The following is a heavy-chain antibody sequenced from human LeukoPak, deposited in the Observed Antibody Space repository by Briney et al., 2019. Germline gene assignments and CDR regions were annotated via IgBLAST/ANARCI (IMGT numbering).Heavy chain of an antibody. J-gene: IGHJ4*02. CDR1: GYTFTSYG. CDR3: ARVALRLCPTDY. CDR2: ISAYNGNT. V-gene: IGHV1-18*01. Sequence: ASVKVSCKAPGYTFTSYGISWVRQAPGQVLGWMGWISAYNGNTNYAQKLQGRVTMTTDTSTSTAYMELRSLRSDDTAVYYCARVALRLCPTDYWGQGTLVTVSS. D-gene: IGHD3-3*01.